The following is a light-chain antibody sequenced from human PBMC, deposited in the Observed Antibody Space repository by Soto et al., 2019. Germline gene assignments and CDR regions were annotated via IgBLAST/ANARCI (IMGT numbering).Light chain of an antibody. V-gene: IGKV4-1*01. CDR1: QSVLYNSNNKNY. CDR3: QQYYTTPLT. CDR2: WAS. J-gene: IGKJ4*01. Sequence: DIVMTQSPDSLAVSLGERATINCKSSQSVLYNSNNKNYLAWYQQKPGQPPKLLMFWASIRETGVPGRFSGSGSGTDFTLTISSLQAEDVAVYYCQQYYTTPLTLGGGTKVDIK.